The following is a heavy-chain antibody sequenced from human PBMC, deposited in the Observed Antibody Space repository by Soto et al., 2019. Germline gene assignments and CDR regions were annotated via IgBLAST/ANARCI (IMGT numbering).Heavy chain of an antibody. Sequence: HVQLIDSGGGMVQPGRSLRLSCTASGFIFTNYAMFWVRQAPGKGLEWVTFIASDGINKYYTESVKGRFTISRDNSRNTVYLQASSLRDEDTAVYYCARGFDTTGYYCGFDYFGQGTLVSVSS. J-gene: IGHJ4*02. D-gene: IGHD3-9*01. CDR1: GFIFTNYA. V-gene: IGHV3-30-3*01. CDR2: IASDGINK. CDR3: ARGFDTTGYYCGFDY.